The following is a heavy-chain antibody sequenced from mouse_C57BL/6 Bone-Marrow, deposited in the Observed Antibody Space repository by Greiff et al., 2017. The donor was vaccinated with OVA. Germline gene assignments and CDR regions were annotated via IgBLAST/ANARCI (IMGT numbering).Heavy chain of an antibody. Sequence: QVQLQQPGAELVMPGASVKLSCKASGYTFTSYWMHWVKQRPGQGLEWIGEIDPSDSYTNYNQKFKGKSTLTADKSSSTAYMQLSSLTSEDSAVYYCASRGDDYDVPFAYWGQGTLVTVSA. CDR3: ASRGDDYDVPFAY. V-gene: IGHV1-69*01. D-gene: IGHD2-4*01. J-gene: IGHJ3*01. CDR2: IDPSDSYT. CDR1: GYTFTSYW.